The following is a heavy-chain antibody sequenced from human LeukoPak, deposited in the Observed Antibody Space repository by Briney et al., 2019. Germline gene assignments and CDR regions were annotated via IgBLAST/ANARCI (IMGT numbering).Heavy chain of an antibody. V-gene: IGHV3-7*01. Sequence: GGSLRLSCAASGVTFSNYWMSWLRPAPGKGLERVSNVKQEGSEKLYVDSVKGRFTISRDNAKNSLYLHMNSLRAEDAGVYYCAKEGAYPIITYDSWGQGTLVTVPS. D-gene: IGHD1-14*01. CDR3: AKEGAYPIITYDS. CDR1: GVTFSNYW. CDR2: VKQEGSEK. J-gene: IGHJ5*01.